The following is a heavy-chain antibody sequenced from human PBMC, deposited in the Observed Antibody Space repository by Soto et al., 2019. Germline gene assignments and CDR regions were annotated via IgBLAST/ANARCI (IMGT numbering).Heavy chain of an antibody. CDR2: ISSSSSYI. D-gene: IGHD5-18*01. CDR3: ARSGRISYGWLDP. CDR1: GFSLGDYY. J-gene: IGHJ5*02. V-gene: IGHV3-11*06. Sequence: QVQLVESGGGLVKPGESLRLSCAASGFSLGDYYMTWLRQAPGKGLEWVSYISSSSSYIKYADSVKGRFTISRDNAKNSLYLQMKSMRAEDTAVYYCARSGRISYGWLDPWGQGTLVTVSS.